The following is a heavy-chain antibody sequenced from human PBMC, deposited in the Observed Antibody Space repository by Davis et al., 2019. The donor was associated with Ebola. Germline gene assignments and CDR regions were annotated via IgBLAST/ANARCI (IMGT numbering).Heavy chain of an antibody. CDR2: ISGSGGST. D-gene: IGHD3-22*01. CDR1: VITFSSYA. CDR3: VKDMIDEGLRSPHPDFQH. V-gene: IGHV3-23*01. J-gene: IGHJ1*01. Sequence: GESLKISCADPVITFSSYAMTWVCQAPGKGLEWVPAISGSGGSTYYADSVKGRFTISRDNSKNTLYLQIKSLRAEDTAVYYCVKDMIDEGLRSPHPDFQHWGQGTLVIVSS.